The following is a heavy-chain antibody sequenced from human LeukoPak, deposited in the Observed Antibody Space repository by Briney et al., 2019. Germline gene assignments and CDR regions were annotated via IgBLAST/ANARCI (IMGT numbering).Heavy chain of an antibody. CDR1: GYSFTSYW. J-gene: IGHJ4*02. D-gene: IGHD3-22*01. Sequence: GESLKISCKGSGYSFTSYWIGWVRQMPGKGLEWMGIIYPDDFDTTYSPSFQGQVSISADKSISTAYLQWSSLKTSDTAMYYCVRRASYYDGLDYWGQGTLVTVSS. CDR2: IYPDDFDT. V-gene: IGHV5-51*01. CDR3: VRRASYYDGLDY.